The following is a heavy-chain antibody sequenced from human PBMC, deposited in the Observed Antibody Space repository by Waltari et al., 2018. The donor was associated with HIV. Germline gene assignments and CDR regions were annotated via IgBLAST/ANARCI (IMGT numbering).Heavy chain of an antibody. CDR2: IWYDGDNK. CDR3: ARGGYYYDISGYYHY. CDR1: GFTCTHFA. Sequence: QVQLVESGGGVVQPGRSLRLSCAASGFTCTHFAMHWVRQAPGKGLEWVAVIWYDGDNKYYADSVKGRFTISRDNSKNTLYLQMNSLRVEDTAVYYCARGGYYYDISGYYHYWGQGTLVTVSS. V-gene: IGHV3-33*01. J-gene: IGHJ4*02. D-gene: IGHD3-22*01.